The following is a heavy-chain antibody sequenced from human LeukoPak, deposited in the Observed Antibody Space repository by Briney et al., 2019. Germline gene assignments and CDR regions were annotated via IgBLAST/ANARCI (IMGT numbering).Heavy chain of an antibody. V-gene: IGHV4-59*01. CDR1: GGSINSYF. J-gene: IGHJ4*02. CDR3: ARHYGP. D-gene: IGHD3-16*01. CDR2: IYYSGST. Sequence: SETLSLTCSVSGGSINSYFWSWIRQPPGKGLEWIGYIYYSGSTNYNPSLESRVTISVDTSKNQFSLKLSSVTASDTAVYYCARHYGPWGQGTLVTVSS.